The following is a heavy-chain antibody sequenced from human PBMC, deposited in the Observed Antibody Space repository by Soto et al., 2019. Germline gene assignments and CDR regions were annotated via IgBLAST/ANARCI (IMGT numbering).Heavy chain of an antibody. D-gene: IGHD6-19*01. CDR3: ARDRLSFAKYSSGWYDPPGLDP. CDR2: ISYDGSNK. J-gene: IGHJ5*02. Sequence: AGGSLRLSCAASGFTFSSYAMHWVRQAPGKGLEWVAVISYDGSNKYYADSVKGRFTISRDNSKNTLYLQMNSLRAEDTAVYYCARDRLSFAKYSSGWYDPPGLDPWGQGTLVTVSS. CDR1: GFTFSSYA. V-gene: IGHV3-30-3*01.